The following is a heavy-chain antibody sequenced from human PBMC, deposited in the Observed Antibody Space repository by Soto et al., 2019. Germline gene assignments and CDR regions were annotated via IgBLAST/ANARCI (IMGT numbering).Heavy chain of an antibody. CDR1: GFTFSTYG. CDR3: VKDHCGGDCYSEPYFDF. CDR2: IWYDGSQK. J-gene: IGHJ4*02. V-gene: IGHV3-33*06. Sequence: LRLSCAASGFTFSTYGMHWVRQAPGKGLEWLTVIWYDGSQKYYGDSVNGRFTISRDNSKNTVYLQMNSLRVEDTAVYYCVKDHCGGDCYSEPYFDFRGLGSQVTVSS. D-gene: IGHD2-21*02.